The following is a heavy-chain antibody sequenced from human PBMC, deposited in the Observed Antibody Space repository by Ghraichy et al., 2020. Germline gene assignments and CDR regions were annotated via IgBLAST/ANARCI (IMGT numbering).Heavy chain of an antibody. CDR2: IIPIFGPA. Sequence: SVKVSCKVSAGRFTSYAISWVRQAPGQGLEWMGGIIPIFGPANYAQKFQDRVTITADESTSTAYMELSSLRSDDTAMYYCARGASSNTYYYGMDVWGQGTTVMVSS. CDR1: AGRFTSYA. V-gene: IGHV1-69*13. J-gene: IGHJ6*02. CDR3: ARGASSNTYYYGMDV. D-gene: IGHD3-3*02.